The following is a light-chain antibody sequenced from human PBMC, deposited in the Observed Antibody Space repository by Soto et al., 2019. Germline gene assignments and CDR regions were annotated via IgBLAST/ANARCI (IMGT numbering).Light chain of an antibody. J-gene: IGKJ1*01. V-gene: IGKV3-15*01. Sequence: IVMTQSPATLSVSPGERATPSCRASQNIYSNVAWYQQRPGQAPRLLIYRASTRAPGIPARFSGSGSGTEFTLTISSLQSEDFTVYSCLQYHNLWAFGQGTKVDI. CDR3: LQYHNLWA. CDR2: RAS. CDR1: QNIYSN.